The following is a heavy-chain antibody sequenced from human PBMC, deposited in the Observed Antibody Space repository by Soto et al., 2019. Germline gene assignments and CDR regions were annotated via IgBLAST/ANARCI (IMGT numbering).Heavy chain of an antibody. CDR1: GGSISSYY. Sequence: QVQLQESGPGLAKPSETLSLTCTVSGGSISSYYWSWIRQPPGKGLEWIGYIYYSGSTNYNPSLKSRVTISVDTSKNQFSLKLSSVTAADTAVYYCARPAPYGDYDGGGAFDIWGQGTMVTVSS. CDR3: ARPAPYGDYDGGGAFDI. CDR2: IYYSGST. V-gene: IGHV4-59*08. D-gene: IGHD4-17*01. J-gene: IGHJ3*02.